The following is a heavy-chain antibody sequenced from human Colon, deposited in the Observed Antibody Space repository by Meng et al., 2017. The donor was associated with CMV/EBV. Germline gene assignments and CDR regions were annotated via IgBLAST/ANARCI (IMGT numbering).Heavy chain of an antibody. D-gene: IGHD2-15*01. Sequence: ASVKVSCKASGYTFTNYAIGWVRQAPGQGLEWMGWISTHNGYTSYAQKFQDRVTMTTDTSTSTAYMDLRSLRSDDSAVYYCARYCSGGNCYSKPGLAKFFDLWGQGTLVTVSS. CDR3: ARYCSGGNCYSKPGLAKFFDL. V-gene: IGHV1-18*01. J-gene: IGHJ4*02. CDR2: ISTHNGYT. CDR1: GYTFTNYA.